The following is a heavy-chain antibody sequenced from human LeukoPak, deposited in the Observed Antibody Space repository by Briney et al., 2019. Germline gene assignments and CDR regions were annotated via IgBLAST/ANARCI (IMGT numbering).Heavy chain of an antibody. CDR1: GGSISSGGYY. D-gene: IGHD5-24*01. CDR3: ARGEMATISARW. Sequence: SETLSLTCTVSGGSISSGGYYWSWIRQHPGKGLEWIGYIYYSGGTYYNPSLKSRVTISVDTSKNQFSLKLSSVTAADTAVYYCARGEMATISARWWGQGTLVTVSS. V-gene: IGHV4-31*03. CDR2: IYYSGGT. J-gene: IGHJ4*02.